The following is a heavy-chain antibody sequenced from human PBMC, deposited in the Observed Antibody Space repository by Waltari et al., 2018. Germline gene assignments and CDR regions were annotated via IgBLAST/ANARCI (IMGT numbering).Heavy chain of an antibody. CDR3: ARHLNHPGYSSSWYSPNWFDP. CDR2: PIFGTA. J-gene: IGHJ5*02. Sequence: PIFGTANYAKKFQGRVTITADESTSTAYMELSSLRSEDTAVYYCARHLNHPGYSSSWYSPNWFDPWGQGTLVTVSS. V-gene: IGHV1-69*01. D-gene: IGHD6-13*01.